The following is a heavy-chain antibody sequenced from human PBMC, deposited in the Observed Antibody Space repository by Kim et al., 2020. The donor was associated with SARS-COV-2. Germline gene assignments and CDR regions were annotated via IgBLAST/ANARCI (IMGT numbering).Heavy chain of an antibody. D-gene: IGHD5-12*01. Sequence: ASVKVSCKASGYTFTSYGISWVRQAPGQGLEWMGWISAYNGNTNYAQKLQGRVTMTTDTSTSTAYMELRSLRSDDTAVYYCARDKRRRFGRNRWFDPWGQGTLVTVSS. V-gene: IGHV1-18*01. CDR2: ISAYNGNT. CDR3: ARDKRRRFGRNRWFDP. CDR1: GYTFTSYG. J-gene: IGHJ5*02.